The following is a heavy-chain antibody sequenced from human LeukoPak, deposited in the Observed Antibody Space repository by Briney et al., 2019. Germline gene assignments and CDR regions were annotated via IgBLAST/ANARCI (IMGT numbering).Heavy chain of an antibody. V-gene: IGHV4-30-2*01. CDR1: GGSISSGGYY. CDR2: IYHSGST. Sequence: KPSETLSLTCTVSGGSISSGGYYWSWIRQPPGKGLEWIGYIYHSGSTYYNPSLKSRVTISVDRSKNQFSLKLSSVTAADTAVYYCARALGGSYRGGFQHWGQGTLVTVSS. CDR3: ARALGGSYRGGFQH. J-gene: IGHJ1*01. D-gene: IGHD1-26*01.